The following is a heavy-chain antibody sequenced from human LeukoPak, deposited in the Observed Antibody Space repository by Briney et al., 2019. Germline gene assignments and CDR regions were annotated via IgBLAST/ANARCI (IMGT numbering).Heavy chain of an antibody. J-gene: IGHJ6*02. V-gene: IGHV3-33*01. CDR2: IWYDGSNK. CDR1: GFTFSNYG. D-gene: IGHD5-18*01. Sequence: GGSLRLSCAASGFTFSNYGMHWVRQAPGKGLEWVALIWYDGSNKYYADSVKGRFTISRDNSKNTVYLQMNSLRAEDTAVYYCASDELDTTMALGIDYWGQGTTVTVSS. CDR3: ASDELDTTMALGIDY.